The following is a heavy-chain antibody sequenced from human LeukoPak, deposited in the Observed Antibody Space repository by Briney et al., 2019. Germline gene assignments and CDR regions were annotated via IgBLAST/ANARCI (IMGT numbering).Heavy chain of an antibody. V-gene: IGHV4-34*01. D-gene: IGHD3-3*01. CDR3: ARGLPYYDFWSGYSYYFDY. CDR1: GGSFSGYY. CDR2: INHSGST. J-gene: IGHJ4*02. Sequence: SETLSLTCAVYGGSFSGYYWSWIRQPPGKGLEWIGEINHSGSTNYNPSLKSRVTISVDTPKNQFSLKLSSVTAADTAVYYCARGLPYYDFWSGYSYYFDYWGQGTLVTVSS.